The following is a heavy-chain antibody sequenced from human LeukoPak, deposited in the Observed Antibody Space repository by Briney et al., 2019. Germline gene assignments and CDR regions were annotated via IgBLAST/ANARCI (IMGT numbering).Heavy chain of an antibody. D-gene: IGHD6-6*01. V-gene: IGHV3-21*01. CDR1: GFTFSSYS. J-gene: IGHJ4*02. Sequence: PGGSLRLSCAASGFTFSSYSMNWVRQAPGKGLEWVSFISSSSTYIYYADSVKGRFTISRDNAKNSLYLQMNGLRAEDTAVYYCARDAEVQQLPDYWGQGTLVTVSS. CDR3: ARDAEVQQLPDY. CDR2: ISSSSTYI.